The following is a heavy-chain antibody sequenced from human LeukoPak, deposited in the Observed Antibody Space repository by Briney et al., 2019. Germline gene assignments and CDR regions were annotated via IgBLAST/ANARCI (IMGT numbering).Heavy chain of an antibody. D-gene: IGHD3-3*01. V-gene: IGHV4-61*02. CDR2: IYTSGST. CDR3: AGSYFYEYFQH. J-gene: IGHJ1*01. Sequence: SETLSLTCTVSGGSISSGSYYWSWIRQPAGKGLEWIGRIYTSGSTNYNPSLKSRVTISVDTSKNQFSLKLSSLTSAYPAVYSLAGSYFYEYFQHGGQGTLVTVSS. CDR1: GGSISSGSYY.